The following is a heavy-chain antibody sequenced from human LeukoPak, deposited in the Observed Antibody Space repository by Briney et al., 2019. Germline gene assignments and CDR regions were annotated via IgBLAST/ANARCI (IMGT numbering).Heavy chain of an antibody. CDR2: ISGSGGSA. J-gene: IGHJ4*02. Sequence: PGGSLRLSCAASGFTFSSYAMSWVRQAPGKGLEWVSAISGSGGSAYYADSVKGRFTISRDNSKNTLYLQMNSLRAEDTAVYYCAKVPQSGGSYYFDYWGQGTLVTVSS. CDR3: AKVPQSGGSYYFDY. V-gene: IGHV3-23*01. D-gene: IGHD1-26*01. CDR1: GFTFSSYA.